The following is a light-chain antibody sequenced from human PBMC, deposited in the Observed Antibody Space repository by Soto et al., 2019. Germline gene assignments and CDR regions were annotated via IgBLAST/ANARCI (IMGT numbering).Light chain of an antibody. Sequence: QSALTQPASVSGSPGQSITISCTGTSSDVGSYKLVSWYQQHPGKAPKLMISEVSKRPSGISDRFSGSKCGSTASLTISVLQAEDEADYYCCSYAGTSTHTVFGGGTQLTVL. CDR1: SSDVGSYKL. J-gene: IGLJ7*01. V-gene: IGLV2-23*02. CDR3: CSYAGTSTHTV. CDR2: EVS.